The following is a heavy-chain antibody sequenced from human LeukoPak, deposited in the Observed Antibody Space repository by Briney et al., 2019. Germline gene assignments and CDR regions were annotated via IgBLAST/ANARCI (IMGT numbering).Heavy chain of an antibody. J-gene: IGHJ6*02. CDR2: IIPIFGIA. CDR1: GGTFSSYA. Sequence: GGSVKVSCKASGGTFSSYAISWVRQAPGQGLEWMGRIIPIFGIANYAQKFQGRVTITADKSTSTAYMELSSLRSEDTAVYYCARGADDYYGMDVWGQGTTVTVSS. V-gene: IGHV1-69*04. CDR3: ARGADDYYGMDV.